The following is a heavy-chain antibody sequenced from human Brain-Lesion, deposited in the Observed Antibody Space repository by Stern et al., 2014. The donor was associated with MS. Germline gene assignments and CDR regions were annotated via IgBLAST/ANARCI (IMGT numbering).Heavy chain of an antibody. CDR2: IYYSGNT. J-gene: IGHJ5*02. Sequence: QVQLQESGPGLVKPSETLSLTCTVAGGSVSSTSYAWAWIRQPPGKGLEGIGTIYYSGNTYYSPSLKSRLTIPLDTPKNRFSRQLSFVTAADTAVYYCAGEEDIRYCSGGSCTGNWFDPWGQGTLVTVSS. D-gene: IGHD2-15*01. CDR1: GGSVSSTSYA. V-gene: IGHV4-39*02. CDR3: AGEEDIRYCSGGSCTGNWFDP.